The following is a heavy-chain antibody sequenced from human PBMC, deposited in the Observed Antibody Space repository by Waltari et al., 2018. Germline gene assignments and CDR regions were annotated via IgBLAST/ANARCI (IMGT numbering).Heavy chain of an antibody. D-gene: IGHD2-15*01. CDR2: INPNSGGT. CDR1: GYTFTGYY. J-gene: IGHJ6*03. V-gene: IGHV1-2*02. Sequence: QVQLVQSGAEVKKPGASVKVSCEASGYTFTGYYMHWVRQAPGQGLEWMGWINPNSGGTNYAQKFQDRVTRTRDTSLSTAYMELSRLRSDDTAVYYCARAYCSGGSCYSGSFYYMDVWGRGTTVTVSS. CDR3: ARAYCSGGSCYSGSFYYMDV.